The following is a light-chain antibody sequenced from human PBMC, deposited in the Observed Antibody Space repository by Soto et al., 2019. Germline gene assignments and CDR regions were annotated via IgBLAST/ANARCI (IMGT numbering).Light chain of an antibody. CDR3: CSYAGSGTNV. CDR1: GNFNV. CDR2: DVS. Sequence: GNFNVVSWYQQHPGKAPKVIIYDVSERPSGVSHRFSGSKSGNTASLTISGLQAEDEADYYCCSYAGSGTNVFGTGTKV. J-gene: IGLJ1*01. V-gene: IGLV2-23*02.